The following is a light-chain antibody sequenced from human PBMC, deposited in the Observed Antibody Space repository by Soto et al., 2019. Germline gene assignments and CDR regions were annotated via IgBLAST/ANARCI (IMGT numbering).Light chain of an antibody. CDR3: LQYSTWPPLYT. CDR2: DAS. V-gene: IGKV3-15*01. CDR1: QVVSSY. Sequence: EIVMTQSPAALSVSLGERVSLTCRASQVVSSYLAWYQQKPGQAPRLPISDASTRATDIPDRFSGSGSGTDFTLTISSLQSSDLAVYYCLQYSTWPPLYTFGQGTKLEIK. J-gene: IGKJ2*01.